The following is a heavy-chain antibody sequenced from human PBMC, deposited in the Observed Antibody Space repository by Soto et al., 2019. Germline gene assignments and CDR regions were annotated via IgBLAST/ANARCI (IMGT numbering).Heavy chain of an antibody. J-gene: IGHJ6*02. CDR1: GYTFTSYA. D-gene: IGHD2-2*02. V-gene: IGHV1-3*01. CDR3: ARTRQRSYCSSTSCYTFYYYYGMDV. Sequence: GASVKVSCKASGYTFTSYAMHWVRQAPGQRLEWMGWINAGNGNTKYSQKFQGRVTITRDTSASTAYMELSSLRSEDTAVYYCARTRQRSYCSSTSCYTFYYYYGMDVWGQGTTVTV. CDR2: INAGNGNT.